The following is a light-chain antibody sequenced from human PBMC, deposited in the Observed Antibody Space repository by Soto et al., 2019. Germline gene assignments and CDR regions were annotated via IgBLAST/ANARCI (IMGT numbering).Light chain of an antibody. CDR2: YKSDLDK. CDR3: MIWHSSAWV. CDR1: SGINVGTYR. Sequence: QLVLTQPSSLSASPGASASLTCTLRSGINVGTYRIYWYQQKPGSPPQYLLRYKSDLDKQQGSGVSSRFSGSKDASANAGILLISGLQSEDEADYYCMIWHSSAWVFGGGTQLTVL. J-gene: IGLJ3*02. V-gene: IGLV5-45*03.